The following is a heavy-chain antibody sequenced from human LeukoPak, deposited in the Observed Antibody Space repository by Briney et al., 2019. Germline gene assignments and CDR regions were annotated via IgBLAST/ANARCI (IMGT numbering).Heavy chain of an antibody. Sequence: SETLSLTCTVSGGSISNNDYYWGWIRQPPGKGLEWIGSIYYSGSTYYNPSLKSRVTISVDTSKNQFSLKLSSVTAADTAVYYCARVRGAVAGLFDHWGQGTLVTVSS. V-gene: IGHV4-39*07. CDR3: ARVRGAVAGLFDH. J-gene: IGHJ4*02. CDR2: IYYSGST. D-gene: IGHD6-19*01. CDR1: GGSISNNDYY.